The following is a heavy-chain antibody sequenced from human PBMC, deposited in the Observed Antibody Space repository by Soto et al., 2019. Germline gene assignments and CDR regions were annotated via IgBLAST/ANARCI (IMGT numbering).Heavy chain of an antibody. CDR2: ISSDGIST. D-gene: IGHD5-18*01. Sequence: EVHLVESGGGLVQPGGSLRLSCAASGFTFSGYWMHWVRQAPGKGLVWVSRISSDGISTTYADCAEGRFIISRDNAKNTLYLQLNSLRAEDTAVYYCARGSRGYSYGYNDYWGQGTLVSVSS. V-gene: IGHV3-74*01. CDR1: GFTFSGYW. CDR3: ARGSRGYSYGYNDY. J-gene: IGHJ4*02.